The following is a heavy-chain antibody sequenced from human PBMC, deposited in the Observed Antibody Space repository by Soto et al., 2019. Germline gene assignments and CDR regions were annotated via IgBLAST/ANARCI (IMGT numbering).Heavy chain of an antibody. V-gene: IGHV3-21*01. CDR3: ASGFFTRPRNVDTAMVPDY. CDR2: ISSSSSYI. J-gene: IGHJ4*02. CDR1: GFTFSSYS. Sequence: GGSLRLSCAASGFTFSSYSMNWVRQAPGKGLEWVSSISSSSSYIYYADSVKGRFTISRDNAKNSLYLQMNSLRAEDTAVYYCASGFFTRPRNVDTAMVPDYWGQGTLVTVSS. D-gene: IGHD5-18*01.